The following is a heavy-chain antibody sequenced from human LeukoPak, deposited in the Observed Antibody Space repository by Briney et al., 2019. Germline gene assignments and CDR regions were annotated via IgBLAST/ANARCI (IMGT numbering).Heavy chain of an antibody. Sequence: SETLSLTCTVSGDSISSGTYYWGWIRQPPGKGLEWIGSMYYSGTTCYNPSLKSRVTISVDTSKNQFSLKLTSVTAADAAVYYCAITGAATRDYWGQGTLVTVSS. CDR3: AITGAATRDY. D-gene: IGHD1-26*01. CDR2: MYYSGTT. V-gene: IGHV4-39*01. J-gene: IGHJ4*02. CDR1: GDSISSGTYY.